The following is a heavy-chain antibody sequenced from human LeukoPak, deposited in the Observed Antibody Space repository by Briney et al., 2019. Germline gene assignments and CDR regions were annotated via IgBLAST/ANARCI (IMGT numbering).Heavy chain of an antibody. CDR1: GFTFTNYP. J-gene: IGHJ4*02. V-gene: IGHV3-23*01. D-gene: IGHD2-2*03. CDR2: ISGSGGST. CDR3: AKERWITYDY. Sequence: GGSLRLSCAASGFTFTNYPMIWVRQAPGRGLTWVSGISGSGGSTYYADSVKGRFTISRDNSKNTLYLQMNSLRAEDTAVYYCAKERWITYDYWGQGTLVTVSS.